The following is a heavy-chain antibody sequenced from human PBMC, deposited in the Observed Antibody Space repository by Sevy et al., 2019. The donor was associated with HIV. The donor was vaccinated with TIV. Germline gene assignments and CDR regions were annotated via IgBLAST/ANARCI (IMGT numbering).Heavy chain of an antibody. CDR2: INAGNGNT. J-gene: IGHJ1*01. CDR1: GYTFTSYA. V-gene: IGHV1-3*01. D-gene: IGHD6-19*01. CDR3: ARERIAVAGGKYFQH. Sequence: ASVKVSCKASGYTFTSYAMHWVRQAPGQRLEWMGWINAGNGNTKYSQKLQGRVTITRDTSASTAYMELSSLRSEDTAVYYCARERIAVAGGKYFQHWGQGTLVTVSS.